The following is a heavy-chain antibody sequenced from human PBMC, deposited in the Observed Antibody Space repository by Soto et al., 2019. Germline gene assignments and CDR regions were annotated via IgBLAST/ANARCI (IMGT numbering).Heavy chain of an antibody. CDR3: ARQRTSVVTQAYFDS. Sequence: SETLSLTCTVTGDSINNRSYSWGWIRQPPGKGLEWIGSIYYSGSTYNNPSLKSRVSMSVDTSKNQFSLKLRSVTAADTALYYCARQRTSVVTQAYFDSWGQGSLVPVSS. D-gene: IGHD2-21*02. CDR2: IYYSGST. CDR1: GDSINNRSYS. V-gene: IGHV4-39*01. J-gene: IGHJ4*02.